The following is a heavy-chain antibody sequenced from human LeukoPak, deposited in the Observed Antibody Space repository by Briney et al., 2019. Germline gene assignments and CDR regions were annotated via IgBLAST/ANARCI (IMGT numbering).Heavy chain of an antibody. J-gene: IGHJ4*02. Sequence: SETLSLTCAVYGASFSGYYWSWIRQPAGKGLEYIGRIYTSGSTNYNPSLKSRVTMSVDTSKNQFSLRLNSVTAADTAVYYCATLTVTESFDYWGQGTLVTVSS. CDR3: ATLTVTESFDY. CDR1: GASFSGYY. D-gene: IGHD4-17*01. CDR2: IYTSGST. V-gene: IGHV4-59*10.